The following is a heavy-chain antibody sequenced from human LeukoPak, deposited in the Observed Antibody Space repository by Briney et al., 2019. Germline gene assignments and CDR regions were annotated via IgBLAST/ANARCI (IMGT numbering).Heavy chain of an antibody. J-gene: IGHJ4*02. Sequence: PGGSLRLSCAASGFIFSGYAMNWVRQAPGKGLEWVSAISGSRGTTYYADSVKGRFTISRDNSKNTLYLQMNSLKAEDTAVYYCAKSLRFEDYTNLPFDYWGQGTLVTVSS. CDR2: ISGSRGTT. CDR1: GFIFSGYA. D-gene: IGHD3-10*01. CDR3: AKSLRFEDYTNLPFDY. V-gene: IGHV3-23*01.